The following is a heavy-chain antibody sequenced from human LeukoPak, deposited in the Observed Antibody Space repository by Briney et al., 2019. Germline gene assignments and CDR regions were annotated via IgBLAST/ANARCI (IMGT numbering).Heavy chain of an antibody. J-gene: IGHJ3*01. CDR3: ARESDHSVSQVDFDL. CDR1: GFTFSSYS. V-gene: IGHV3-21*01. Sequence: GGSLRLSCAASGFTFSSYSMNWVRQAPGKGLEWVSSISSSSSYIYYADSVKGRFTISRDNAKNSLYLQMNSLRAEDTAVYYCARESDHSVSQVDFDLWGQGTMVTVPS. CDR2: ISSSSSYI. D-gene: IGHD1-14*01.